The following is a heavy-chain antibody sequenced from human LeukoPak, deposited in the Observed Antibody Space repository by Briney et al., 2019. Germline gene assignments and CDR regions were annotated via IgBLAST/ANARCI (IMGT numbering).Heavy chain of an antibody. CDR3: ARSGVITMIVMEVRENWFDP. J-gene: IGHJ5*02. CDR2: INPNSGGT. V-gene: IGHV1-2*02. CDR1: GYSFTNYA. Sequence: GASVKVSCKASGYSFTNYAINWVRQAPGQGLEWMGWINPNSGGTNYAQKFQGRVTMTRDTSISTAYMELSRLRSDDTAVYYCARSGVITMIVMEVRENWFDPWGQGTLVTVSS. D-gene: IGHD3-22*01.